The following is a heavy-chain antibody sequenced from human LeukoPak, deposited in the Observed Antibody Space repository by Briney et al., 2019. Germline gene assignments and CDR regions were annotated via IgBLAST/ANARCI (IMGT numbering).Heavy chain of an antibody. V-gene: IGHV1-69*13. D-gene: IGHD3-10*01. Sequence: SVKVSCKASGGTFSSYAISWVRQAPGQGLEWMGGIIPIFGTANYAQKFQGRVTITADESTSTAYMELSSLRSEDTAVYYCAISYYYGSGFNTNWFDPWGQGTLVTVSS. CDR3: AISYYYGSGFNTNWFDP. J-gene: IGHJ5*02. CDR1: GGTFSSYA. CDR2: IIPIFGTA.